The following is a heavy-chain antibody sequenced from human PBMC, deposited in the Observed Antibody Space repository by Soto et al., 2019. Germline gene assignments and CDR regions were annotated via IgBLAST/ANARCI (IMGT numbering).Heavy chain of an antibody. CDR2: ISGNGGST. J-gene: IGHJ4*02. D-gene: IGHD4-17*01. CDR1: GFTFSSYA. Sequence: EVQLLESGGGLGQPGGALRLSCAASGFTFSSYAMNWVRQAPGKGLEWVSAISGNGGSTYYADSVKGRFIISRDSSKNTLYLQMNSLRAEDTAIYYCGRGVNTATTGSDYWGQGTLVTVSS. CDR3: GRGVNTATTGSDY. V-gene: IGHV3-23*01.